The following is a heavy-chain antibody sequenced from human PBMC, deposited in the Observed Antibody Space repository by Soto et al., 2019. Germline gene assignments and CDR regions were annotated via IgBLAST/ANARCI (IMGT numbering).Heavy chain of an antibody. V-gene: IGHV3-15*01. CDR2: FKSKTNGGTT. CDR3: TTHDPINRS. Sequence: PGGSLRLSCAASGFTFSNAWMSLVRQAPGKGLECVCRFKSKTNGGTTDYAAPVIGRFTISRDDSKNTLYLKMNSLKTEDTAVYYCTTHDPINRSWGQGTLVTVSS. D-gene: IGHD1-1*01. J-gene: IGHJ5*02. CDR1: GFTFSNAW.